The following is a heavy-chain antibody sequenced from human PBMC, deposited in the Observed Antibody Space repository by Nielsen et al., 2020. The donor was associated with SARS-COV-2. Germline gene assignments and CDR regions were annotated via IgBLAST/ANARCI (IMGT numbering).Heavy chain of an antibody. CDR2: ISRSGGRT. J-gene: IGHJ3*02. CDR3: AAKDYGFPSSYVSDAFDM. CDR1: GLTFSNYV. Sequence: GESLKISCAVSGLTFSNYVMSWVRQAPGKGLEWVSGISRSGGRTDYADSVKGRFTISRDNSKNTLFLQMNSLRAEDTAVYFCAAKDYGFPSSYVSDAFDMWGQWTMVPVSS. D-gene: IGHD3-3*01. V-gene: IGHV3-23*01.